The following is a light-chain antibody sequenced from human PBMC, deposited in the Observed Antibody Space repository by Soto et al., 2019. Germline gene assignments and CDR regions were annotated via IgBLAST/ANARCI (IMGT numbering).Light chain of an antibody. CDR2: SAS. CDR3: QQYGDSSWT. V-gene: IGKV3-20*01. CDR1: QSVSSSY. Sequence: EIVLTQSPGTLSLSPGERATLSCRASQSVSSSYLAWYQQKPGQAPRLLIYSASNRATGIPDRFSGSGSGTDFTLTISRLEPEDFAVYYCQQYGDSSWTFGQGTKVEIK. J-gene: IGKJ1*01.